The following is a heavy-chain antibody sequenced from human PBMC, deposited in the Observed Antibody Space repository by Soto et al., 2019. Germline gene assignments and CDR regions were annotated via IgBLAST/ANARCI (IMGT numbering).Heavy chain of an antibody. J-gene: IGHJ4*02. V-gene: IGHV4-34*02. CDR2: INHSGST. Sequence: QVQLQEWGAGLLKPSETLSLTCTVYGASFGGYYWTWVRQFPGKGLEWIGEINHSGSTKYNPSLRGRVTMSLETSKNQFSLPLNSVTATDTATYYCARRVEVAAMGLWGQGTLVIVSS. D-gene: IGHD2-15*01. CDR3: ARRVEVAAMGL. CDR1: GASFGGYY.